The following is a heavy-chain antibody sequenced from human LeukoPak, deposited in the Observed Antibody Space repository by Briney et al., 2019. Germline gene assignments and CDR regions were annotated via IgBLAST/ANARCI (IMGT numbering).Heavy chain of an antibody. D-gene: IGHD6-13*01. CDR2: IYYSGST. CDR3: ARWPYSSSWYGY. CDR1: GGSISSYY. J-gene: IGHJ4*02. V-gene: IGHV4-59*08. Sequence: SETLSLTCTVSGGSISSYYWSWIRQPPGKGLEWIGYIYYSGSTNYNPSLKSRVTISVDTSKNQFSLKPSSVTAADTAVYYCARWPYSSSWYGYWGQGTLVTVSS.